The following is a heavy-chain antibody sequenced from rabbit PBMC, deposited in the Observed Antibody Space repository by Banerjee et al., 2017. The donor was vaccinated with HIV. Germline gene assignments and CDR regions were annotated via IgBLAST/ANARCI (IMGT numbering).Heavy chain of an antibody. D-gene: IGHD2-1*01. CDR3: ARDGRGIYDDYGDYYFTL. CDR1: GFSFSSAYW. Sequence: QEQLVESGGGLVQPEGSLTFTCTASGFSFSSAYWICWVRQAPGKGLEWIGCISTSPGTTYYTSWAKGRFTSSKTSSTTVTLQMTSLKAADTATYFCARDGRGIYDDYGDYYFTLWGPGTLVTVS. J-gene: IGHJ4*01. CDR2: ISTSPGTT. V-gene: IGHV1S45*01.